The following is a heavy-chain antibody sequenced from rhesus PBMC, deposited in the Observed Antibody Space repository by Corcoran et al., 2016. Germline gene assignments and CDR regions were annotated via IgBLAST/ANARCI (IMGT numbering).Heavy chain of an antibody. Sequence: QVQLQESGPGLVKPSETLSLTCAVSGYSISSNYWSWISQPPGKGLEWIGYIYGSSGSSYYNPSLKSRVTLSTETSKHQFSLNLSSVTAADTAVYYCARVSGSWNDEYFEFWGQGALVTVSS. V-gene: IGHV4-147*01. CDR1: GYSISSNY. J-gene: IGHJ1*01. CDR2: IYGSSGSS. D-gene: IGHD6-25*01. CDR3: ARVSGSWNDEYFEF.